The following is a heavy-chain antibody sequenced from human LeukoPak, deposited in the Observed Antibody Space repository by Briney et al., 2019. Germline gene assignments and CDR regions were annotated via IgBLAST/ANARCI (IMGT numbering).Heavy chain of an antibody. CDR1: GGSVSSSRYY. Sequence: SETLSLTCTVSGGSVSSSRYYWGWVRQPPGKGLEWIGSIYYTGSTYYNPSLKSRVTISVDTSKNQFSLKLCSVTAADTAVYYCARIGHEDYYFDYWGQGTLVTVSS. CDR2: IYYTGST. J-gene: IGHJ4*02. V-gene: IGHV4-39*07. CDR3: ARIGHEDYYFDY.